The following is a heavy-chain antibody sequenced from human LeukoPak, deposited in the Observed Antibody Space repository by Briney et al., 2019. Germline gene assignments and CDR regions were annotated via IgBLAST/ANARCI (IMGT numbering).Heavy chain of an antibody. V-gene: IGHV1-2*02. Sequence: ASVKVACKASGYTFTVNYIHWVRQAPGQGLEWVGWMNLNSGGTNYAQKFQGRVTLTRDTSIITAYMELSSLTSDDTAVYYCARGAGSSWFDYWGQGSLVTVSS. J-gene: IGHJ4*02. CDR2: MNLNSGGT. CDR1: GYTFTVNY. CDR3: ARGAGSSWFDY. D-gene: IGHD6-13*01.